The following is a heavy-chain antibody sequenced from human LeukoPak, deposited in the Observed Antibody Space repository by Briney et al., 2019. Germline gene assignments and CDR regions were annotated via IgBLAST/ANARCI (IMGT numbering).Heavy chain of an antibody. CDR3: ARMVYDTKNFDY. J-gene: IGHJ4*02. CDR2: IDWDDDK. Sequence: RKSGPTLVNPTQTLTLTCTFSGFSLRTSGMCVSWIRQPTGKAPEWLARIDWDDDKYYSTSLKTRLTISKDTSKNQVVLTMTNMDPVDTATYYCARMVYDTKNFDYWGQGTLVTVSS. V-gene: IGHV2-70*11. D-gene: IGHD3-22*01. CDR1: GFSLRTSGMC.